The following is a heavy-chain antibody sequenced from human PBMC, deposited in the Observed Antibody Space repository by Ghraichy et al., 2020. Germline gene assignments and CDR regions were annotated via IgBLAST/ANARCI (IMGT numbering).Heavy chain of an antibody. CDR2: INHGGSEK. CDR3: ARDQVAYSSSRTPFDY. Sequence: GGSLRLSCAASGFTFRNYWMSWVRQAPGKGLEWVANINHGGSEKYYVDSVKGRFTISRDNAQNSLYLQMNSLRAEDTAIYYCARDQVAYSSSRTPFDYWGQGTLVTVSS. D-gene: IGHD6-13*01. CDR1: GFTFRNYW. V-gene: IGHV3-7*01. J-gene: IGHJ4*02.